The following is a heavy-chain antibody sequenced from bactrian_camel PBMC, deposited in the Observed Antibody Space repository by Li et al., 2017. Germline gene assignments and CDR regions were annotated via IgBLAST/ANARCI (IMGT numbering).Heavy chain of an antibody. CDR2: MDIGGGRT. J-gene: IGHJ4*01. D-gene: IGHD5*01. CDR3: AKVPPPYCAGLVSNPWVTATVGN. CDR1: GVIGSVEC. Sequence: HVQLVESGGGSVQAGGSLRLSCAISGVIGSVECMTWFRQDPKGRVRVAGMDIGGGRTYYSDSVKGRFTISQDNAKDTIYLQMNSLKPNDTGVYVCAKVPPPYCAGLVSNPWVTATVGNRGQGTQVTVS. V-gene: IGHV3S1*01.